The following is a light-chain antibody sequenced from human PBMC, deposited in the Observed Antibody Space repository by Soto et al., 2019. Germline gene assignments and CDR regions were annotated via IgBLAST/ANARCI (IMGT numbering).Light chain of an antibody. Sequence: EIVMTQSPATLSVSPGERATLSCRASQSINNNLAWYQQKPGQAPSLLIYGASNRATGIPDRFSGSGSGTDFTLTISRLEPEDFAVYYCQQYGSSGTFGQGTKVDIK. CDR2: GAS. J-gene: IGKJ1*01. V-gene: IGKV3-20*01. CDR1: QSINNN. CDR3: QQYGSSGT.